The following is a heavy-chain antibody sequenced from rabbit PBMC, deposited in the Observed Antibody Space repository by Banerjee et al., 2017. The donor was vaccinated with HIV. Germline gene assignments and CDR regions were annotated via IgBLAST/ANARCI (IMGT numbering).Heavy chain of an antibody. CDR1: GFSFSSSYW. CDR3: ARCNSGSGYAFNL. V-gene: IGHV1S45*01. J-gene: IGHJ4*01. D-gene: IGHD1-1*01. CDR2: IYTGSGNT. Sequence: QEQLEESGGDLVKPEGSLTLTCTASGFSFSSSYWICWVRQAPGKGLEWIACIYTGSGNTYYASWVNGRFTISRSTSLNTVTLQLNSLTAADTATYFCARCNSGSGYAFNLWGPGTLVTVS.